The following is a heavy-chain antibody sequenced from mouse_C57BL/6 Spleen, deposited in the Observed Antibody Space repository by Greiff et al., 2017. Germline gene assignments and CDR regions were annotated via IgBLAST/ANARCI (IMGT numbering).Heavy chain of an antibody. CDR2: IDPSDSYT. Sequence: QVQLQQPGAELVMPGASVKLSCKASGYTFTSYWMHWVKQRPGQGLEWIGEIDPSDSYTNYNQKFKGKSTLTVDKSSSTAYMQLSSLTSEDSAVYYCASLNQGARDYWGQGTSVTVSS. D-gene: IGHD2-2*01. J-gene: IGHJ4*01. CDR3: ASLNQGARDY. V-gene: IGHV1-69*01. CDR1: GYTFTSYW.